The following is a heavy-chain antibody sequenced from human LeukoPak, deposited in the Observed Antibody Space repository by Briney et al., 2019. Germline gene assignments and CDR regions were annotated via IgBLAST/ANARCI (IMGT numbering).Heavy chain of an antibody. CDR3: AKLTYYYDSSGYTESDY. J-gene: IGHJ4*02. Sequence: PGGSLRLSCAASGFTFSSYAMSWVRQAPGKGLEWVAVIWYDGSNKYYADSVKGRFTISRDNSKNTLYLQMNSLRAEDTAVYYCAKLTYYYDSSGYTESDYWGQGTLVTVSS. CDR1: GFTFSSYA. D-gene: IGHD3-22*01. CDR2: IWYDGSNK. V-gene: IGHV3-33*06.